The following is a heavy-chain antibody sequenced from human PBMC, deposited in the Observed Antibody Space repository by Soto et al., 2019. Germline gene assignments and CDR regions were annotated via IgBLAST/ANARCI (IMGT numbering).Heavy chain of an antibody. Sequence: QVRLVESGGGLVKPEGSLTISCAASGFSLRDYYMTWIRQAPGNGLELLSYINPGGDVIKYVDSVKDRFTISRDNAKNSLYLHMNNLISEDTAVYYCTRDPRITDFWGQGTLVTVSA. J-gene: IGHJ4*02. V-gene: IGHV3-11*01. CDR2: INPGGDVI. D-gene: IGHD3-16*01. CDR3: TRDPRITDF. CDR1: GFSLRDYY.